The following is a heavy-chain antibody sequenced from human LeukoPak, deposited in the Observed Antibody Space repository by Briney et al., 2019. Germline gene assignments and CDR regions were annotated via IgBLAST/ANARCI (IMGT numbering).Heavy chain of an antibody. CDR3: TRDLVGSGSYLGND. V-gene: IGHV3-49*04. J-gene: IGHJ4*02. CDR2: IRSKAYGGTT. Sequence: GGSLRLSCAASGFTFGDYAMSWVRQAPGKGLEWVGFIRSKAYGGTTEYAASVKGRFTISRDDSKSIAYLQMNSLKTEDTAVYYCTRDLVGSGSYLGNDWGQGTLVTVSS. D-gene: IGHD1-26*01. CDR1: GFTFGDYA.